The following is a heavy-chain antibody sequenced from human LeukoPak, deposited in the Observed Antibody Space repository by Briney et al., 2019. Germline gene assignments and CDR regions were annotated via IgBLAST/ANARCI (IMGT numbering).Heavy chain of an antibody. CDR1: GRPFSSSY. CDR3: ARGWLVQFDY. D-gene: IGHD6-19*01. CDR2: IKHSGRT. V-gene: IGHV4-34*01. J-gene: IGHJ4*02. Sequence: SLSLPCAVYGRPFSSSYWSWIRHHPGKGLEWSGEIKHSGRTNYNPSLKSRVTILVDTSKNKFSLKLSSVTAADTGVYYCARGWLVQFDYWGQGTRVTVSS.